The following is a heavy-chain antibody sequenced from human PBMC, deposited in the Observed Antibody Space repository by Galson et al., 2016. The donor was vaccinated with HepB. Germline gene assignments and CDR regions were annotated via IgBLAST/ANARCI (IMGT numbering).Heavy chain of an antibody. CDR3: ARQKQGNKRWYEAWYYYDVMDV. J-gene: IGHJ6*02. CDR1: GYSFSNYG. D-gene: IGHD2-15*01. CDR2: ISGYNENT. Sequence: SVKVSCKASGYSFSNYGITWIRQAPGQGLEWVAWISGYNENTHYSQNLQGRVTLTTDTSTSTAYMELRSLRSDDSAVYYCARQKQGNKRWYEAWYYYDVMDVWGPGTTVTVSS. V-gene: IGHV1-18*01.